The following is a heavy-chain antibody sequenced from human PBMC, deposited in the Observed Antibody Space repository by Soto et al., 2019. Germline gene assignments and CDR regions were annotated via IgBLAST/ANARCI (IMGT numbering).Heavy chain of an antibody. D-gene: IGHD2-2*01. CDR3: AKYGSYCSSTSCPRWFDP. CDR1: GFTLSSYA. CDR2: IGTGGDTT. Sequence: PGGSLRISCAASGFTLSSYAMSWVRQTLGKGLEWVSTIGTGGDTTYYADSVKGRFTISRDNSKNTLYLQMNRLRAEDTAVYYCAKYGSYCSSTSCPRWFDPWGQGTLVTVSS. J-gene: IGHJ5*02. V-gene: IGHV3-23*01.